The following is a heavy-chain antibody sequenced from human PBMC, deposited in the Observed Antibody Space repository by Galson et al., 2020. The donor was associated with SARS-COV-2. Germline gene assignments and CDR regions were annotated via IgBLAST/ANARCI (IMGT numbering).Heavy chain of an antibody. CDR2: INPSGGST. CDR1: GYTFTSYY. Sequence: GESLKISCKASGYTFTSYYMHWVRQAPGQGLEWMGIINPSGGSTSYAQKFQGRVTMTRDTSTSTVYMELSSLRSEDTAVYYCARDLTVTTTYYYYYGMDVWGQGTTVTVSS. CDR3: ARDLTVTTTYYYYYGMDV. V-gene: IGHV1-46*03. J-gene: IGHJ6*02. D-gene: IGHD4-4*01.